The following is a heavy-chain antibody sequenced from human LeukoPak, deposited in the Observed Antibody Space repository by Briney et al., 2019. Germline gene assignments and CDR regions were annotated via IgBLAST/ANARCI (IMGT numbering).Heavy chain of an antibody. CDR1: GFTFSSYG. V-gene: IGHV3-33*08. J-gene: IGHJ6*02. D-gene: IGHD6-19*01. Sequence: GGSLRLSCAASGFTFSSYGMHWVRQAPGKGLEWVAVTWYDGSNKYYADSVKGRFTISRDNAKNSLYLQMNSLRAEDTAVYYCARSASGGWEQGRYYYYYGVDVWGQGTTVTVSS. CDR2: TWYDGSNK. CDR3: ARSASGGWEQGRYYYYYGVDV.